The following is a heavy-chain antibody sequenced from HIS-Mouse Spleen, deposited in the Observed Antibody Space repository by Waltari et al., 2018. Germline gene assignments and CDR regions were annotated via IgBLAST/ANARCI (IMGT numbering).Heavy chain of an antibody. V-gene: IGHV4-39*07. CDR3: AREIPYSSSWYDWYFDL. J-gene: IGHJ2*01. Sequence: QLQLQESGPGLVKPSETLSLTCTVSGGSISSSSYYWGWIRQPPGMGLEWIGSIYYSGSTYYNPSLKSGVTIAGDTSTNQFSLKLSSVTAADTAVYYCAREIPYSSSWYDWYFDLWGRGTLVTVSS. D-gene: IGHD6-13*01. CDR2: IYYSGST. CDR1: GGSISSSSYY.